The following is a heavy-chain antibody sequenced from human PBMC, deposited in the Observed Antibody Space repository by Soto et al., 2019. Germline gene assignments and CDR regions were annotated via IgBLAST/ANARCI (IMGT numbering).Heavy chain of an antibody. V-gene: IGHV1-69*05. Sequence: GASVKVSCKASGGTFSSYAISWVRQAPGQGLEWMGGIIPIFGTANYAQKLQGRVTMTTDTSTSTAYMELRSLRSDDTAVYYCARDPLGAADPSWGQGTLVTVSS. CDR1: GGTFSSYA. J-gene: IGHJ4*02. CDR3: ARDPLGAADPS. D-gene: IGHD6-13*01. CDR2: IIPIFGTA.